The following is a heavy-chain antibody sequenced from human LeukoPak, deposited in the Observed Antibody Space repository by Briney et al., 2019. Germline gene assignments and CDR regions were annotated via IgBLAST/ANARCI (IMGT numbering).Heavy chain of an antibody. V-gene: IGHV3-20*04. J-gene: IGHJ4*02. D-gene: IGHD6-13*01. Sequence: SGGSLRLSCAASGFTFDDYGLSWVRQAPGKGLEWVSSINWNGGSTAYADSVRGGFTISRDDAKTSLHLQMNSLRAEDTAFYYCARGGSSSWWGRFDYWGQGILVTVSS. CDR1: GFTFDDYG. CDR3: ARGGSSSWWGRFDY. CDR2: INWNGGST.